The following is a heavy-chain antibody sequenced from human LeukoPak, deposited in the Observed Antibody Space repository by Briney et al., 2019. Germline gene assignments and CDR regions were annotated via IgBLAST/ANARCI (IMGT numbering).Heavy chain of an antibody. D-gene: IGHD6-13*01. V-gene: IGHV3-33*01. Sequence: PGGSLRLSCAASGFTFSSYGMHWVRQAPGKGLEWVAVIWYDGSNKYYADSVKGRFTISRDSSKNTLYLQVNSLRAEDTAVYYCARDKIAAAGPKYYYYYYGMDVWGQGTTVTVSS. CDR1: GFTFSSYG. CDR2: IWYDGSNK. CDR3: ARDKIAAAGPKYYYYYYGMDV. J-gene: IGHJ6*02.